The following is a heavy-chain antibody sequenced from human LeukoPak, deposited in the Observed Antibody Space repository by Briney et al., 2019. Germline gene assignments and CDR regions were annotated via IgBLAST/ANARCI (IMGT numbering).Heavy chain of an antibody. D-gene: IGHD3-10*01. J-gene: IGHJ4*02. CDR1: GFTFSVYW. Sequence: GGSLRLSCAASGFTFSVYWMSWVRQAPGKGLEWVANIKEDGSEQYYVDSVKGRFTISRDNAKNSLYLQMNSLRAEDTAVYYCARDYGSGSYYNTAYWGQGTLVTVSS. CDR3: ARDYGSGSYYNTAY. V-gene: IGHV3-7*01. CDR2: IKEDGSEQ.